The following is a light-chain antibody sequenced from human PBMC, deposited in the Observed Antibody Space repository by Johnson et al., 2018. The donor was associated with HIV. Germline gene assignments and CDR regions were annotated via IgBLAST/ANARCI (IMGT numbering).Light chain of an antibody. CDR3: GTWDSSLSVYV. Sequence: QSVLTQPPSMSAAPGQKVTISCSGSNSNIGNNYVSWYQQLPGTAPKLLIYENNQRSSGIPDRFSGSKSATSATLGITGLQTGDEADYYCGTWDSSLSVYVFGSGTKVTVL. V-gene: IGLV1-51*02. CDR1: NSNIGNNY. J-gene: IGLJ1*01. CDR2: ENN.